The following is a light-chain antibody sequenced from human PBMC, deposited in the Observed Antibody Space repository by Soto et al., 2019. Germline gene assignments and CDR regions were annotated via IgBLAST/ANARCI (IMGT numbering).Light chain of an antibody. Sequence: QSVLTRPASVSGSPGQSITISCTGTSSDVGSHNFVSWYQQRPGKAPKLMIFEVTKRPSGVSSRFSASKSGNTASLTISGVQAEDEADYYCCSYAGTTTWVFGGGTKVTVL. CDR2: EVT. J-gene: IGLJ3*02. CDR3: CSYAGTTTWV. V-gene: IGLV2-23*02. CDR1: SSDVGSHNF.